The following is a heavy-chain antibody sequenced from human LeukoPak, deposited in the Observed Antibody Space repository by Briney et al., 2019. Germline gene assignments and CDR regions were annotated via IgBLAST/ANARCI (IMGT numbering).Heavy chain of an antibody. CDR3: VKDTNNPGVAGGDY. CDR2: ISSNGIST. CDR1: GFTFTSYP. V-gene: IGHV3-64D*06. Sequence: GGSLRLSCSASGFTFTSYPMHWVRQAPGKGLEFVSSISSNGISTYYADSVKGRFTISRDNSKNTLYLQMSSLRAEDTAVYYCVKDTNNPGVAGGDYWGQGTLVTVSS. D-gene: IGHD6-19*01. J-gene: IGHJ4*02.